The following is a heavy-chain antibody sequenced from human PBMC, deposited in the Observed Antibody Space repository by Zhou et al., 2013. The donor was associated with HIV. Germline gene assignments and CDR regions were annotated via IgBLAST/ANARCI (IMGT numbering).Heavy chain of an antibody. CDR3: ARAMGPGSSSSWEAFDP. V-gene: IGHV1-69*05. CDR1: GGTFSSYA. CDR2: IIPIFGTA. J-gene: IGHJ5*02. D-gene: IGHD6-6*01. Sequence: QVQLVQSGAEVKKPGSSVKVSCKASGGTFSSYAISWVRQAPGQGLEWMGGIIPIFGTANYAQKFQGRVTITTDESTSTAYMELSSLRSEDTAVYYCARAMGPGSSSSWEAFDPWGQGTLVTVSS.